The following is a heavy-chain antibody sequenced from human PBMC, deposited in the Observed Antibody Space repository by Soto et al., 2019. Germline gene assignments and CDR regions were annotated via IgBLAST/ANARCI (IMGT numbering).Heavy chain of an antibody. CDR2: ISYDGSNK. CDR3: AKDQRPVVVAAPSDY. D-gene: IGHD2-15*01. Sequence: QVQLVESGGGVVQPGRSLRLSCAASGFTFSSYGMHWVRQAPGKGLEWVAVISYDGSNKYYADSVKGRFTISRDNSKNTLYLQMNSLRAEDTAVYDCAKDQRPVVVAAPSDYWGQGTLVTVSS. V-gene: IGHV3-30*18. CDR1: GFTFSSYG. J-gene: IGHJ4*02.